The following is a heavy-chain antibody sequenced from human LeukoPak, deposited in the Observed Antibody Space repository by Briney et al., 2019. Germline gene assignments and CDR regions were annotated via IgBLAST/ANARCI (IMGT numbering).Heavy chain of an antibody. CDR2: AYGDGTDK. CDR1: GFTFNRCG. V-gene: IGHV3-33*01. CDR3: ATGGRFYYDL. D-gene: IGHD2-15*01. Sequence: GGSLRLYCAASGFTFNRCGMHWVRQAPGKGLEWVAVAYGDGTDKYYADSVKGRFTISKDLSQNRLYMQMNSLRAEDAAMYYCATGGRFYYDLWGQGTLVTVSS. J-gene: IGHJ4*02.